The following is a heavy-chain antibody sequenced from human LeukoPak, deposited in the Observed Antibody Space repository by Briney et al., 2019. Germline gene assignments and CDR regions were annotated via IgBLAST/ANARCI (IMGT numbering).Heavy chain of an antibody. CDR3: ARVTREYYDFWSPSMGFDY. V-gene: IGHV4-39*07. CDR2: IYYSGST. Sequence: PSETLSLTCTVSGGSISSSSYYWGWIRQPPGKGLEWIGSIYYSGSTYYNPSLKSRVTISVDTSKNQFSLKLSSVTAADTAVYYCARVTREYYDFWSPSMGFDYWGQGTLVTVSS. J-gene: IGHJ4*02. D-gene: IGHD3-3*01. CDR1: GGSISSSSYY.